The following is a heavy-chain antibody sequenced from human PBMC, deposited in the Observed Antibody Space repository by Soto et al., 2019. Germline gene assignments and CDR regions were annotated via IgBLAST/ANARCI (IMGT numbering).Heavy chain of an antibody. CDR3: AKSATVPAAIAY. CDR1: GYTFTSYA. CDR2: INAGNGNT. J-gene: IGHJ4*02. V-gene: IGHV1-3*01. D-gene: IGHD2-2*02. Sequence: VASVKVSCKASGYTFTSYAMHWVRQAPGQRLEWMGWINAGNGNTKYPQKFQGRVTITRDTSASTAYMELSSLRSEDTAVYYCAKSATVPAAIAYWGQGTLVTVSS.